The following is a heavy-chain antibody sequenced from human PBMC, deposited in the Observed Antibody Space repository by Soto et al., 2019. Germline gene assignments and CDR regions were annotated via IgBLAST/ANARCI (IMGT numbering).Heavy chain of an antibody. CDR2: ISGYNGNS. CDR1: GYNFTRYG. V-gene: IGHV1-18*01. CDR3: ARELSGGSRMDV. J-gene: IGHJ6*02. D-gene: IGHD3-10*01. Sequence: GASVKVSCTTSGYNFTRYGITWVRQAPGQGLEWMGWISGYNGNSNYAQKLQGRVSMTTVTSTSTAYMDLRSLRSEDTAVYYCARELSGGSRMDVWGQGTTVTVS.